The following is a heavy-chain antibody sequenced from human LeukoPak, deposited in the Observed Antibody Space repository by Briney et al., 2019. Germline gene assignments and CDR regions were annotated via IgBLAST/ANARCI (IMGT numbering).Heavy chain of an antibody. V-gene: IGHV1-69*13. CDR1: GGTFSSYA. Sequence: SVKVSCKASGGTFSSYAISWVRQAPGQGLEWMGGIIPIFGTANYAQKFQGRVTITADESTSTAYMELSSLRSEDTAVYYCARGAYDYVWGSYRPNWFDPWGQGTLVTVSS. CDR2: IIPIFGTA. CDR3: ARGAYDYVWGSYRPNWFDP. J-gene: IGHJ5*02. D-gene: IGHD3-16*02.